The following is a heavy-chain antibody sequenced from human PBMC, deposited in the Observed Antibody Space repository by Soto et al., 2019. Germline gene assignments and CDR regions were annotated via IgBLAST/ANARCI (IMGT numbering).Heavy chain of an antibody. D-gene: IGHD3-3*01. CDR1: GASICTSY. Sequence: SETLSLTCSVSGASICTSYWSWIRQPPGRGLEYIGYVYKGGSTNYNPSLETRVPISVDTSKDHVPTRLNSVTAADTAVYYCSKMGVDFGMFTRASWGQGILVTVSS. CDR3: SKMGVDFGMFTRAS. V-gene: IGHV4-59*08. J-gene: IGHJ4*02. CDR2: VYKGGST.